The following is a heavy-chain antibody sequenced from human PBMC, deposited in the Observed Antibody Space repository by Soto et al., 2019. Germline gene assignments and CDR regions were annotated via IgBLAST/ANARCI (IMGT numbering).Heavy chain of an antibody. CDR3: ASAVRTPDPRYYGMDV. CDR1: GVSVSSGSYY. D-gene: IGHD3-22*01. CDR2: IYYGGST. Sequence: QEQLQESGPGLLKPSETLSLTCSVSGVSVSSGSYYWSWIRQPPGKALEWIGYIYYGGSTNYNPSLKSRVTISADTSKNQFSLKLTSVSAADTAVYYCASAVRTPDPRYYGMDVWGQGTTVTVSS. V-gene: IGHV4-61*01. J-gene: IGHJ6*02.